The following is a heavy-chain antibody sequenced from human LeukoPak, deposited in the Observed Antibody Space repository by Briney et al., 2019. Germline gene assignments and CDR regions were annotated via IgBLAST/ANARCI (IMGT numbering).Heavy chain of an antibody. J-gene: IGHJ4*02. CDR3: ARGDQWELTY. D-gene: IGHD1-26*01. CDR2: IIPILGIA. Sequence: GASVKVSCKASGYTFTGYYMHWVRQAPGQGLEWMGRIIPILGIANYAQKFQGRVTITADKSTSTAYMELSSLRSEDTAVYYCARGDQWELTYWGQGTLVTVSS. CDR1: GYTFTGYY. V-gene: IGHV1-69*04.